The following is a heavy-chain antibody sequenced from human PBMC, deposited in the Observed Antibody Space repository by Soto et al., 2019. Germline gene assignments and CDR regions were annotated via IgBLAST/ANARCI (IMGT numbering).Heavy chain of an antibody. CDR2: IYHSGST. Sequence: NPSETLSLTCAVSGGSISSSNWWSWVRQPPGKGLEWIGEIYHSGSTNYNPSLKSRVTISVDKSTNQFSLKLSSVNAADTAVYYCARDAKDFSSGWTYYYYYYGMDVWGQGTTVTVSS. J-gene: IGHJ6*02. D-gene: IGHD6-19*01. CDR3: ARDAKDFSSGWTYYYYYYGMDV. V-gene: IGHV4-4*02. CDR1: GGSISSSNW.